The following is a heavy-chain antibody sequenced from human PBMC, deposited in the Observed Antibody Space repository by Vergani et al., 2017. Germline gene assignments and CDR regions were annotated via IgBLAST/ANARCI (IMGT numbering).Heavy chain of an antibody. CDR3: AKDLGGCNSISCSYYMDV. Sequence: EVQLLQSGGGVIQPGGSVRLSCAASGFTFSACPMTWVRQAPGKGLEWVSAISARYPSTYYVDSVKGRFTISRDNSKNMLYLQMNSLRAEDTAVYYCAKDLGGCNSISCSYYMDVWGKGTTVTV. CDR1: GFTFSACP. J-gene: IGHJ6*03. CDR2: ISARYPST. V-gene: IGHV3-23*01. D-gene: IGHD2/OR15-2a*01.